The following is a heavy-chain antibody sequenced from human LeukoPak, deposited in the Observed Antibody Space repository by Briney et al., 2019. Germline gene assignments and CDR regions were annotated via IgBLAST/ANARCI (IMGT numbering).Heavy chain of an antibody. CDR3: ASVYSSGNWFDP. CDR1: GYTFTSYG. V-gene: IGHV1-69*04. J-gene: IGHJ5*02. Sequence: ASVKVSCKASGYTFTSYGISWVRQAPGQGLEWMGRIIPILGIANYAQKFQGRVTITADKSTSTAYMELSSLRSEDTAVYYCASVYSSGNWFDPWGQGTLVTVSS. CDR2: IIPILGIA. D-gene: IGHD6-19*01.